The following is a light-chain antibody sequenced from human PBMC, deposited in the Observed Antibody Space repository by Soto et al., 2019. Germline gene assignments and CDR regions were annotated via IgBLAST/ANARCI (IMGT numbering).Light chain of an antibody. Sequence: IVLTQSPATLSVSPGERATLSCRASQSVSSNLAWHQQRPGQAPRLLIYGASTRATGVPARFSGSGSGTDFTLTISRLEPEDFAVYYCQRYGSSPTFGQGTKVDIK. CDR2: GAS. V-gene: IGKV3-20*01. J-gene: IGKJ1*01. CDR3: QRYGSSPT. CDR1: QSVSSN.